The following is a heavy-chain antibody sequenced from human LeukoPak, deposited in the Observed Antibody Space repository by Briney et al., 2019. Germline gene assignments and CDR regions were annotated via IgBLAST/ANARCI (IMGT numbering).Heavy chain of an antibody. CDR2: IIPNLGTA. J-gene: IGHJ4*02. D-gene: IGHD3-22*01. CDR1: GGTSNSPA. Sequence: SVKVSCKASGGTSNSPAISWVRQAPGQGLEWMGRIIPNLGTANRAQNFQDRVTLTADKSTNTAYMELTSLTSDDTAVYYCATTNDGGGYQWGDFFDFWGQGTLVTVSS. V-gene: IGHV1-69*04. CDR3: ATTNDGGGYQWGDFFDF.